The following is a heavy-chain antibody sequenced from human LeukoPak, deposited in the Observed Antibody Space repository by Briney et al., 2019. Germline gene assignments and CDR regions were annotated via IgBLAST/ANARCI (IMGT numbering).Heavy chain of an antibody. J-gene: IGHJ5*02. CDR2: IYYSGST. CDR1: GGSISSSSYY. V-gene: IGHV4-39*01. Sequence: SETLSLTCTVSGGSISSSSYYWGWIRQPPGKGLEWIGSIYYSGSTYYHPSLKSRVTISVDTPKNQFSLKLSSVTAADTAVYYCARLQGSGSYYWFDPWGQGTLVTVSP. CDR3: ARLQGSGSYYWFDP. D-gene: IGHD3-10*01.